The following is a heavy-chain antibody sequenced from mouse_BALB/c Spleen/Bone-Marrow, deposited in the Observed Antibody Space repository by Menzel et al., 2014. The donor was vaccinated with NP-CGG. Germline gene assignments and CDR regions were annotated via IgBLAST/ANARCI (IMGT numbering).Heavy chain of an antibody. Sequence: VKLVESGAELVRPGSSVKISCKASGYAFSSFWMNWMKQRPGQGPEWIGQIYPGDGDTNYNGKFKGKATLTAGMSSSTAYIQLSSLTSEDSAVYFCARDDFGPDYWGQGTTLTVSS. J-gene: IGHJ2*01. CDR3: ARDDFGPDY. V-gene: IGHV1-80*01. CDR1: GYAFSSFW. CDR2: IYPGDGDT. D-gene: IGHD2-4*01.